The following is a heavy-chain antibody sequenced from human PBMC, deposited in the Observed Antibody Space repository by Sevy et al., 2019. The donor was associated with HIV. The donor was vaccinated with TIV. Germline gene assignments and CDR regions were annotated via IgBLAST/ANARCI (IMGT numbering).Heavy chain of an antibody. CDR2: ISSSSSYI. V-gene: IGHV3-21*01. CDR3: ARDYYDSSGYYSDAFDI. Sequence: GGSLRLSCAASGFTFSSYSMNWVRQAPGKGLEWVSSISSSSSYIYYADSVKGRFTISRDNAKNSLYLQMNSLRAEDTAGYYCARDYYDSSGYYSDAFDIWGQGTMVTVSS. CDR1: GFTFSSYS. D-gene: IGHD3-22*01. J-gene: IGHJ3*02.